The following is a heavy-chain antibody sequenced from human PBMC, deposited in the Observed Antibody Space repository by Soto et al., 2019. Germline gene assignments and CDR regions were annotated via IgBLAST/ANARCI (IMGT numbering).Heavy chain of an antibody. V-gene: IGHV3-23*01. CDR2: ISGSGGST. CDR3: AKGIRITYSCFDY. D-gene: IGHD2-15*01. CDR1: GFTFSSYS. J-gene: IGHJ4*02. Sequence: LRLSCAASGFTFSSYSMNWVRQAPGKGLEWVSAISGSGGSTYYADSVKGRFTISRDNSKNTLYLQMNSLRAEDTAVYYCAKGIRITYSCFDYWAQGTLVTVSS.